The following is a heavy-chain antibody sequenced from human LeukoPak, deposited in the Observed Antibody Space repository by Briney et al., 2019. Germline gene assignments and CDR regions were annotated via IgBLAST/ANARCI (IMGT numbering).Heavy chain of an antibody. CDR1: GYTFTSYG. D-gene: IGHD6-13*01. Sequence: ASVKVSCKASGYTFTSYGISWVRQAPGQGLEWMGGIIPIFGTANYAQKFQGRVTITTDESTSTAYMELSSLRSEDTAVYYCARDSGSYSLPVYWGQGTLVTVSS. J-gene: IGHJ4*02. CDR3: ARDSGSYSLPVY. V-gene: IGHV1-69*05. CDR2: IIPIFGTA.